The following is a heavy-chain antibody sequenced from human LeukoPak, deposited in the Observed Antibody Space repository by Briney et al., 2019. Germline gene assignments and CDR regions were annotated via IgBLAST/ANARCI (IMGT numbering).Heavy chain of an antibody. V-gene: IGHV3-11*05. CDR1: GFTFSDYY. CDR2: ISSSSSYT. J-gene: IGHJ4*02. Sequence: GGSLRLSCAASGFTFSDYYMSWIRQAPGKGLEWVSYISSSSSYTNYADSVKGRFTISRDNAKNSLYLQMNSLRAEDTAVYYCAREAVAGKVDYWGQGTLVTVPS. CDR3: AREAVAGKVDY. D-gene: IGHD6-19*01.